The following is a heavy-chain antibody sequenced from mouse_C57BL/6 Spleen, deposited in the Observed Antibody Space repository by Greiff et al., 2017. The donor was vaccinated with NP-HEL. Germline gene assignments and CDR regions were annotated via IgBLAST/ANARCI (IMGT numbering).Heavy chain of an antibody. Sequence: EVQLQQSGPELVKPGASVKMSCKASGYTFTDYNMHWVKQSHGKSLEWIGYINPNNGGTSYNQKFKGKATLTVNKSSSTAYMELRSLTSEDSAVDYCARGYYGNYVWFAYWGQGTLVTVSA. V-gene: IGHV1-22*01. D-gene: IGHD2-1*01. CDR1: GYTFTDYN. J-gene: IGHJ3*01. CDR2: INPNNGGT. CDR3: ARGYYGNYVWFAY.